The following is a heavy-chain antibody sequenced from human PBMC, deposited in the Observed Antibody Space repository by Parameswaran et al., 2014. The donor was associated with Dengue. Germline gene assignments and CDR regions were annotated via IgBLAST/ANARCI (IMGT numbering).Heavy chain of an antibody. J-gene: IGHJ6*02. Sequence: QAGGSLRLSCTASGFTFGDYAMSWFRQAPGMGLEWVGFIRSKPYGGTTEYAASVKGRFTISRDDSKSIAYLQMSSLKTEDTAVYYCTRGPYSSSSGSSISGTRILYGMDVWGQGTTVTVSS. V-gene: IGHV3-49*03. CDR2: IRSKPYGGTT. CDR3: TRGPYSSSSGSSISGTRILYGMDV. CDR1: GFTFGDYA. D-gene: IGHD6-6*01.